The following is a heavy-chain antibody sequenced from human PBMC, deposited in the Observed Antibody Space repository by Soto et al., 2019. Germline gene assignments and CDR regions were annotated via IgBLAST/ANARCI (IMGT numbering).Heavy chain of an antibody. D-gene: IGHD3-10*01. J-gene: IGHJ4*02. CDR2: ISFDGANT. V-gene: IGHV3-30-3*01. CDR1: GFTFSSYN. CDR3: ARDGYNRGGFDY. Sequence: GGSLRLSCVVSGFTFSSYNMHWVRQAPGEGLEWVAVISFDGANTFYADSVKGRFTISRDISRDTLYLQMSRLRVEDTAIYYCARDGYNRGGFDYWGQGTLVTVSS.